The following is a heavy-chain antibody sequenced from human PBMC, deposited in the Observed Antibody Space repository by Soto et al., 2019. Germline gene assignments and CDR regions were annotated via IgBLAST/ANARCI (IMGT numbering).Heavy chain of an antibody. J-gene: IGHJ4*02. Sequence: GESLKISCKGSGYSFAGYWITWVRQKPGKGLEWMGRIDPSDSQTYYSPSFRGHVTISVTKSITTVFLQWSSLRASDTAMYYCARQVYDSDTGPNFQYYFDSWGQGTPVTVSS. CDR1: GYSFAGYW. V-gene: IGHV5-10-1*01. CDR3: ARQVYDSDTGPNFQYYFDS. CDR2: IDPSDSQT. D-gene: IGHD3-22*01.